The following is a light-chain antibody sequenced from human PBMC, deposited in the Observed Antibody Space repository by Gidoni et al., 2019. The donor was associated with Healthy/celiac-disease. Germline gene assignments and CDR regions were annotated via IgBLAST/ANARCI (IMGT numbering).Light chain of an antibody. J-gene: IGKJ4*01. CDR1: QSVLYSSNNKNY. CDR3: QQYYSTPLT. Sequence: DIVITQSPDSLPVSLGERATINCQSSQSVLYSSNNKNYLAWYKQKPGQPLKLLIYWASTRESGVPDRFSGSGSGTDFTLTISSLQAEDVAVYYCQQYYSTPLTFGGGTKVEIK. V-gene: IGKV4-1*01. CDR2: WAS.